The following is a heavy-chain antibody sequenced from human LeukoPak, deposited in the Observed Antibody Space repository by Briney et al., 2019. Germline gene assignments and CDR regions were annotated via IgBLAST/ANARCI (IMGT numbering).Heavy chain of an antibody. CDR2: IYYSGST. D-gene: IGHD3-3*01. CDR3: ARERERITIFGVVIRPTHYMDV. J-gene: IGHJ6*03. Sequence: SETLSLACTVSGGSISGHYWSWIRHPPGKGLEWIGYIYYSGSTNYNPSLKSRVTISVDTSKNQSSLKLSSVTAADTAVYYCARERERITIFGVVIRPTHYMDVWGKGTTVTVSS. CDR1: GGSISGHY. V-gene: IGHV4-59*11.